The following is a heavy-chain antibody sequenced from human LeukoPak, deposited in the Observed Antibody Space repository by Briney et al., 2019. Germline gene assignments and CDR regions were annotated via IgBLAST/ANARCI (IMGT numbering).Heavy chain of an antibody. D-gene: IGHD3-10*01. CDR3: AKVLPLWFGELSNFPFDY. Sequence: GGSLRLSCAASGFTFSSYAMSWVRQAPGKGLEWVSAISGSGGSTYYADSVKGRFTISRDNSKNTLYLQMNSLRAEDTAVYYCAKVLPLWFGELSNFPFDYWGQGTLVTVSS. V-gene: IGHV3-23*01. CDR2: ISGSGGST. J-gene: IGHJ4*02. CDR1: GFTFSSYA.